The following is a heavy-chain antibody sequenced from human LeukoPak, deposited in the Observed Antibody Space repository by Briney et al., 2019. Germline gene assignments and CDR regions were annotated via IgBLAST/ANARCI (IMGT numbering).Heavy chain of an antibody. CDR1: GGSFSGYY. J-gene: IGHJ6*02. D-gene: IGHD4-17*01. V-gene: IGHV4-34*01. CDR3: ATVTTLNYYYAMDV. Sequence: SETLSLTCAVYGGSFSGYYWSWIRQPPGKGLEWIGEINHSGSTNYNPSLKSRVTISVDTSKNQFSLNLSSVTATDTAVYYCATVTTLNYYYAMDVWGQGTTVTVSS. CDR2: INHSGST.